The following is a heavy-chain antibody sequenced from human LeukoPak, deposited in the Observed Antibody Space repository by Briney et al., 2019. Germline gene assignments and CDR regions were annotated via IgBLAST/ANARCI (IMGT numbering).Heavy chain of an antibody. CDR2: IYYSGNT. Sequence: SETLSLTCTVSGGSISGYYWSWIRQSPGKGLEWIGYIYYSGNTNYNPSLKSRVTISVDTSKNQFSLKLSSVTAADTAVYYCAREISGGDCYSNWGQGTLVTVSS. CDR3: AREISGGDCYSN. J-gene: IGHJ4*02. D-gene: IGHD2-21*02. CDR1: GGSISGYY. V-gene: IGHV4-59*12.